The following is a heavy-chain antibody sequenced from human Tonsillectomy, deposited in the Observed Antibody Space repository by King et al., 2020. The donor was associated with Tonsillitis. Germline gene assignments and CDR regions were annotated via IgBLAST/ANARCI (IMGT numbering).Heavy chain of an antibody. J-gene: IGHJ2*01. CDR3: VRQYSSSRYWNWYLDL. CDR2: IYASGGT. Sequence: QLQESGPGLVKPAQTLSVTCTVSGGSLSSGTYYLTWIRQSAGKGLEWIGRIYASGGTDYNPSLKSRVTMSIDTSTNQFSLEMKSVTAADTAVYFCVRQYSSSRYWNWYLDLWGRGTLVTVSS. CDR1: GGSLSSGTYY. D-gene: IGHD6-13*01. V-gene: IGHV4-61*02.